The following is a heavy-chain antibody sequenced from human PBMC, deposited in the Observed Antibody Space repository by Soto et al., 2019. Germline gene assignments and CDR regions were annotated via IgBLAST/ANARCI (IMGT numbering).Heavy chain of an antibody. D-gene: IGHD3-3*01. V-gene: IGHV1-18*01. Sequence: ASVKFSCKASGYTFTSYGISWVRQAPGQGLEWMGWISAYNGNTNYAQKLQGRVTMTTDTSTSTAYMELRSLRSDDTAVYYCARDTIFGVSSLGKFDPWGQGTLVTVSS. J-gene: IGHJ5*02. CDR2: ISAYNGNT. CDR1: GYTFTSYG. CDR3: ARDTIFGVSSLGKFDP.